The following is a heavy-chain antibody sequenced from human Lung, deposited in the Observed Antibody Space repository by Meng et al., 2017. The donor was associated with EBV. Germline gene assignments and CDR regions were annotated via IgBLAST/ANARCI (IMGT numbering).Heavy chain of an antibody. CDR1: GDIVSSNSAA. CDR3: ARGATSVFDL. Sequence: VHLQRSVPGLVQPPQTPSPPCAISGDIVSSNSAAWNWIRQSPSRGLEWLGRTYYRSKWYNDYAVFVKSRITINPDTSKNQFSLQLNSVTPEDTAVYYCARGATSVFDLWGRGTLVTVSS. CDR2: TYYRSKWYN. J-gene: IGHJ2*01. V-gene: IGHV6-1*01.